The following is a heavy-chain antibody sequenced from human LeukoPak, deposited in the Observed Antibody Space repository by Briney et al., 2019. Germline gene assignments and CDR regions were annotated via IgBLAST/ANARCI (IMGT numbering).Heavy chain of an antibody. Sequence: GRSLRLSCAASGFTFDDYAMHWVRQAPGKGLEWVSGISWNSGNIGYADSVKGRFTISRDDAKNSLYLQMNSLRAEDTAVYYCAKDRAIFGVVTDYWGQGTLVTVSS. CDR2: ISWNSGNI. CDR3: AKDRAIFGVVTDY. J-gene: IGHJ4*02. CDR1: GFTFDDYA. D-gene: IGHD3-3*01. V-gene: IGHV3-9*01.